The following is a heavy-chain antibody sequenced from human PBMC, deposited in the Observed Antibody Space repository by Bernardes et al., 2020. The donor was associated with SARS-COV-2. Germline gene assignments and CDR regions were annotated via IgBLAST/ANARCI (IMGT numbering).Heavy chain of an antibody. J-gene: IGHJ3*02. CDR1: GFTFSSYA. CDR3: VKDKRENTVIRGFIVRDAFDT. D-gene: IGHD3-10*01. Sequence: GGSLRLSCAASGFTFSSYALYWVRQAPGKGLEWVSGLSGSGDTTSYADSVKGRFTISRDNSKNTLYLQMNSLRAEDTAIYYCVKDKRENTVIRGFIVRDAFDTWGQGTMVTVSS. V-gene: IGHV3-23*01. CDR2: LSGSGDTT.